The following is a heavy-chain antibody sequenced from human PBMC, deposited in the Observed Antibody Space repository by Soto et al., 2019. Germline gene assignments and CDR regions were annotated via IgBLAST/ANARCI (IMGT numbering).Heavy chain of an antibody. CDR1: GYTFTSYG. D-gene: IGHD3-10*01. Sequence: GASVKVSCKASGYTFTSYGISWVRQAPGQGLEWMGWISAYNGNTNYAQKLQGRVTMTTDTSTSTAYMELRSLGSDDTAVYYCARLFTMVRGVLGTDAFDIWGQGTMVTVSS. CDR2: ISAYNGNT. V-gene: IGHV1-18*01. CDR3: ARLFTMVRGVLGTDAFDI. J-gene: IGHJ3*02.